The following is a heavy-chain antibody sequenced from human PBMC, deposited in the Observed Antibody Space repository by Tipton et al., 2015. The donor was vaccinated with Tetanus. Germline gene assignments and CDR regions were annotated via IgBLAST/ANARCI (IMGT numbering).Heavy chain of an antibody. V-gene: IGHV3-74*01. J-gene: IGHJ6*02. Sequence: GSLRLSCAASGFTFRSYWMHWVRQPPGKGLVWVSRIKSDGSKTTYADSVKGRFTISRDNAKNTLFLQMHSLRAEDTGVYYCARDYVWGNVRYYYAMDGWGQGTTVMVSS. CDR3: ARDYVWGNVRYYYAMDG. D-gene: IGHD3-16*01. CDR2: IKSDGSKT. CDR1: GFTFRSYW.